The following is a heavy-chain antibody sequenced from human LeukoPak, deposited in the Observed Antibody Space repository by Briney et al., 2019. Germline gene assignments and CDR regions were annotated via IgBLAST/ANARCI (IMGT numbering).Heavy chain of an antibody. V-gene: IGHV4-59*01. CDR1: GGSISSYY. CDR2: IYYSGST. J-gene: IGHJ5*02. CDR3: ARGQKPHQSRFHGFDP. Sequence: SETLSLTCTVSGGSISSYYWSWIRQPPGKGLEWIGYIYYSGSTNYNPSLKSRVTISVDTSKNQFSLKLSPVTAADTAVYYCARGQKPHQSRFHGFDPWGQGTLVTVSS.